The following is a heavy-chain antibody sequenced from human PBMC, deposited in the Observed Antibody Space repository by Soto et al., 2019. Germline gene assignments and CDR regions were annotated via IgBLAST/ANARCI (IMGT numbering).Heavy chain of an antibody. J-gene: IGHJ6*03. V-gene: IGHV1-58*02. CDR3: AADRNTHSYGSGSYYQGYYYYYMDV. Sequence: GASVKVSCKASGFTFTSSAMQWVRQARGQRLEWIGWIVVGSGNTNYAQKFQEGVTITRDMSTGTAYMELSSLRSEDTAVYYCAADRNTHSYGSGSYYQGYYYYYMDVWGKGTTVTVSS. D-gene: IGHD3-10*01. CDR1: GFTFTSSA. CDR2: IVVGSGNT.